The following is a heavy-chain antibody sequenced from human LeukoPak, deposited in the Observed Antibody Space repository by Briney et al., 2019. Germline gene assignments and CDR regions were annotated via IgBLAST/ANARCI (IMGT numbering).Heavy chain of an antibody. V-gene: IGHV4-61*01. D-gene: IGHD1-7*01. CDR2: IYYSGST. CDR1: GGSVSSGSYY. CDR3: ARDGGELRAYYYGMDV. Sequence: SETLSLTCTVSGGSVSSGSYYWSWIRQPPGKGLEWIGYIYYSGSTNYNPSLKSRVTISVDTSKNQVSLKLSSVTAADTAVYYCARDGGELRAYYYGMDVWGQGTTVTVSS. J-gene: IGHJ6*02.